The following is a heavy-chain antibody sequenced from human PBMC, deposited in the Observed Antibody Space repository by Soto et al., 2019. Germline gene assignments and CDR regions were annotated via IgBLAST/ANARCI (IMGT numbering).Heavy chain of an antibody. CDR3: VRGFVEAAMAFDY. V-gene: IGHV4-31*03. J-gene: IGHJ4*02. CDR2: VHASGNT. CDR1: GGSINNGVYF. Sequence: QVQLQESGPGLVQPSQTLSLTCSVSGGSINNGVYFWSSIRQHPGKGLAWIGYVHASGNTYCNPSLKGRVAMSIDTSKNQFYLNLKSVPAADTAVFYCVRGFVEAAMAFDYWGPGTLITVSS. D-gene: IGHD5-18*01.